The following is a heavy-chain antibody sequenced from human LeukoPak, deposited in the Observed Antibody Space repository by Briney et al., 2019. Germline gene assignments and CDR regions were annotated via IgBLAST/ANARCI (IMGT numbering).Heavy chain of an antibody. D-gene: IGHD6-19*01. J-gene: IGHJ4*02. CDR1: GFTFSSYA. V-gene: IGHV3-23*01. CDR3: ATPPSPYSSGWYSAFDY. CDR2: ISGSGGST. Sequence: GGSLRLSCAASGFTFSSYAMSWVRQAPGKGLERVSTISGSGGSTYYADSVKRRFTISRDNSKNMLYLQMNSLRAEDTAVYYCATPPSPYSSGWYSAFDYWGQGTLVTVSS.